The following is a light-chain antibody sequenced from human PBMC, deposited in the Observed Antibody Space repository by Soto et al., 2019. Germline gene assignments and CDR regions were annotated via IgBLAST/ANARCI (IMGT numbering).Light chain of an antibody. CDR1: NIGSKS. CDR3: QLWDSSNDRVV. J-gene: IGLJ3*02. Sequence: SYELTQPPSVSVAPGQTATITCGGDNIGSKSVHWYQQRPGQAPVLVVNDDSDRPSGIPERFSGSNSGNTATLTISRVEAGDEADYYCQLWDSSNDRVVFGGGTQLTVL. CDR2: DDS. V-gene: IGLV3-21*02.